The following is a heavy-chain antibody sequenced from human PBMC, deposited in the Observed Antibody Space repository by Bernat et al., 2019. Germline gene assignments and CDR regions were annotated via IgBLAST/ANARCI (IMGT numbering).Heavy chain of an antibody. V-gene: IGHV3-66*01. CDR1: GFTVSSNY. D-gene: IGHD5-12*01. CDR3: ARVPSGYDSSH. Sequence: EVQLVESGGGLVQPGGSLRLSCAASGFTVSSNYMTWVRQAPGKGLEWVSVIYSGGNTYYADALKGRFSVSRDNAKNTLYLQMTRLRAEDTAVYYCARVPSGYDSSHWGQGTLVTVSS. J-gene: IGHJ4*02. CDR2: IYSGGNT.